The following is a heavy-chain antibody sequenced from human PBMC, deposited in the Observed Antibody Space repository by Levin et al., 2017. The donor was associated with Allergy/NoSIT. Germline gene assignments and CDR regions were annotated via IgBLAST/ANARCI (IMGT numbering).Heavy chain of an antibody. D-gene: IGHD3-22*01. Sequence: GESLKISCAASGFTFSSYSMNWVRQAPGKGLEWVSYISSSSSTIYYADSVKGRFTISRDNAKNSLYLQMNSLRAEDTAVYYCARDRFLIGPGITMTLYYYYGMDVWGQGTTVTVSS. CDR1: GFTFSSYS. CDR3: ARDRFLIGPGITMTLYYYYGMDV. V-gene: IGHV3-48*01. J-gene: IGHJ6*02. CDR2: ISSSSSTI.